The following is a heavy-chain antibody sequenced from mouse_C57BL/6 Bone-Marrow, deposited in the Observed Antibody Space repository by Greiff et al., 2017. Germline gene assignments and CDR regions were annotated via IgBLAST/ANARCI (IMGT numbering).Heavy chain of an antibody. CDR2: IYPGGGYT. J-gene: IGHJ1*03. CDR1: GYTFTNYW. D-gene: IGHD1-1*01. V-gene: IGHV1-63*01. CDR3: ARGYYGSHWYFDV. Sequence: VKVVESGAELVRPGTSVKMSCKASGYTFTNYWIGWAKQRPGHGLEWIGDIYPGGGYTNYNEKFKGKATLTADKSSSTAYMQFSSLTSEDSAIYYCARGYYGSHWYFDVWGTGTTVTVSS.